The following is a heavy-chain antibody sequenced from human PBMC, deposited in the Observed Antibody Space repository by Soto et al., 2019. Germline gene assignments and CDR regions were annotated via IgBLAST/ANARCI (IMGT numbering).Heavy chain of an antibody. CDR1: GGSINTGGYY. V-gene: IGHV4-31*03. CDR3: ATNGGYSDTSGDKYVPP. CDR2: IYYSGTT. Sequence: QVQLQESGPGLVKPSQTLSLTCTVSGGSINTGGYYWSWIRQHPGKGLECIGYIYYSGTTYSNPSCKSRVTLSVDASKRHLSLSLSSVTAAAGAVYYCATNGGYSDTSGDKYVPPWGHGTLVTVSS. J-gene: IGHJ1*01. D-gene: IGHD3-22*01.